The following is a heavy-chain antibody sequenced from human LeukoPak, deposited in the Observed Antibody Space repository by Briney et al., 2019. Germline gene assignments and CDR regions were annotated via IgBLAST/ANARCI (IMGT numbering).Heavy chain of an antibody. CDR2: LTHSGST. D-gene: IGHD1-26*01. V-gene: IGHV4-34*01. CDR3: ARGGQAVRELVQL. CDR1: GGSFSGYY. J-gene: IGHJ1*01. Sequence: PSETLSLTCTVYGGSFSGYYRSWIRQPPGKGLEWIGELTHSGSTNYNPSLKSRVTISLDTSKNQFSLNLRSVTAADTGVYYCARGGQAVRELVQLWGQGTLVTVSS.